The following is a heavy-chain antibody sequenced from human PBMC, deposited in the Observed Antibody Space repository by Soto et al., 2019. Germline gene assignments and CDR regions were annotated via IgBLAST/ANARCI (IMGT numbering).Heavy chain of an antibody. J-gene: IGHJ6*02. V-gene: IGHV5-10-1*01. D-gene: IGHD5-12*01. CDR2: IDPSYSYT. Sequence: PGESLKISCKGSGYSFTSYWISWVRQMPGKGLEWMGRIDPSYSYTNYSPSFQGHVTISADKSISTAYLQWSSLKASDTAMYYCAGISVEMATINYYYGMDVWGQGTTVTVSS. CDR1: GYSFTSYW. CDR3: AGISVEMATINYYYGMDV.